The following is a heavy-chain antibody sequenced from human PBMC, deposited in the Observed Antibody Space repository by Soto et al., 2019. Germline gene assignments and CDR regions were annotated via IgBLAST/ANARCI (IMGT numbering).Heavy chain of an antibody. CDR2: MYHSGTF. D-gene: IGHD3-10*01. V-gene: IGHV4-30-2*01. Sequence: SETLSLTCAVSGGSIGGVGYSWGWIRQPPGGGLEWIGYMYHSGTFLKSPSLKTRLTMSLDMSKNQFSLTLNSMTAADTAVYYCSIAQFYSGSGNYNNLMFDAWGQGIQVTVSS. J-gene: IGHJ5*02. CDR1: GGSIGGVGYS. CDR3: SIAQFYSGSGNYNNLMFDA.